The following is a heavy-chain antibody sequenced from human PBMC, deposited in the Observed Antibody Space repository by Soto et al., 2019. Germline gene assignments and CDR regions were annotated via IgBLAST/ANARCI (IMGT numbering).Heavy chain of an antibody. CDR2: ISGSAGST. Sequence: EVQLLESGGGVVQPGGSLRLSCAASGFIFSNYAMSWVRQAPGKGLEWVSGISGSAGSTYNADSVKGRFTISRDNSKNTMYMQMSSLRAKDTPVYYCAKKSTDSSGYFDSWGQGTLVTVSS. J-gene: IGHJ4*02. CDR1: GFIFSNYA. V-gene: IGHV3-23*01. D-gene: IGHD2-2*01. CDR3: AKKSTDSSGYFDS.